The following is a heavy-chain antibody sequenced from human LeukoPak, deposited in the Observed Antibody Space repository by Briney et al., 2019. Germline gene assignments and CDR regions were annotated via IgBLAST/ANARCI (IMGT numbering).Heavy chain of an antibody. Sequence: SETLSLTCTVSGGSITSYYWSWIRQPPGKGLEWIGYIYYSGSTNYNPSLKSRVTISVDTSKNQFSLKLSSVTAADTAVYYCARVSGRFTWYFDLWGRGTLVTVSS. CDR3: ARVSGRFTWYFDL. V-gene: IGHV4-59*08. CDR1: GGSITSYY. J-gene: IGHJ2*01. CDR2: IYYSGST.